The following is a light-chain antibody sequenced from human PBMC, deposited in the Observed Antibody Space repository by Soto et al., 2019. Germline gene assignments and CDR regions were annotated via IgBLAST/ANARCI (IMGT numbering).Light chain of an antibody. Sequence: EIVLTQSPGTLSLSPGEGATLSCRASHSLTNNFLAWYQQQPGQTPRLLIYGASTRATGIPDRFSGTGSGAEFTLTISRLEPEDFAVFYCLQYDDSAPTFGQGTKVEIK. J-gene: IGKJ1*01. CDR1: HSLTNNF. CDR2: GAS. CDR3: LQYDDSAPT. V-gene: IGKV3-20*01.